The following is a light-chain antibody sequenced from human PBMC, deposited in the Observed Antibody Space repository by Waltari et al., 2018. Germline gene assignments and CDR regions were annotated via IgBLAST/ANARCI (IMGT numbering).Light chain of an antibody. Sequence: SSELTQDPAVSVALGQTVKITCQGDSLRCYYANWYRQRTGQAPLLVRYGKNNRPSGIPDRFSGSYSGDTASLTITGAQAEDEADYYCNSRDSDGNPFVFGPATKVTVL. CDR1: SLRCYY. V-gene: IGLV3-19*01. CDR2: GKN. CDR3: NSRDSDGNPFV. J-gene: IGLJ1*01.